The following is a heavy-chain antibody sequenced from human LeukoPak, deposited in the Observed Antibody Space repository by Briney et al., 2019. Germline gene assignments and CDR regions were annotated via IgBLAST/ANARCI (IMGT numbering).Heavy chain of an antibody. V-gene: IGHV3-7*05. D-gene: IGHD3-16*01. CDR1: GFTFSNSW. CDR2: TKADGSER. Sequence: GGSLRLSCAASGFTFSNSWMSWVRQAPGKGLEWVADTKADGSERYYVDSVKGRFTISRDNAKNLLYLQMSSLRAEDTAVYYCARGSTWGGDYWGQGTPVTVSS. CDR3: ARGSTWGGDY. J-gene: IGHJ4*02.